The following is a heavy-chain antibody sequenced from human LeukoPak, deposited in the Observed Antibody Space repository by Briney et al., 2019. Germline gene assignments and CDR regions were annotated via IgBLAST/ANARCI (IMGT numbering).Heavy chain of an antibody. Sequence: SETLSLTCAVYGGSFSGYYWSWIRQPPGKGLEWIGEINHSGSTNYNPSLKSRVTISVDTSKNHFSLKLSSVTAADTALYYCARTIDHYYDSTGFDYWGQGTLVTVSS. V-gene: IGHV4-34*01. J-gene: IGHJ4*02. CDR3: ARTIDHYYDSTGFDY. CDR1: GGSFSGYY. D-gene: IGHD3-22*01. CDR2: INHSGST.